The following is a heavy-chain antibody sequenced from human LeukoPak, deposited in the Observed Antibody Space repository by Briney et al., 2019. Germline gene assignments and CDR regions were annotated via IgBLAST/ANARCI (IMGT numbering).Heavy chain of an antibody. CDR3: AKDLHLDGYFDY. CDR2: ISGSGGST. Sequence: GGSLRLSCAASGLTFSSYAMSWVRQAPGKGLEWVSAISGSGGSTYYADSVKGRFTISRDNSKNTLYLQMNSLRAEDTAVYYCAKDLHLDGYFDYWGQGTLVTVSS. D-gene: IGHD3-9*01. CDR1: GLTFSSYA. V-gene: IGHV3-23*01. J-gene: IGHJ4*02.